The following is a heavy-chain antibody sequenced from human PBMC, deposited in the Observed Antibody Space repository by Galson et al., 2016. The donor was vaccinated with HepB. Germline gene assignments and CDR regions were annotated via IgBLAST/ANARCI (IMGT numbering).Heavy chain of an antibody. CDR3: ARPRRNYNDRRGYYSF. D-gene: IGHD3-22*01. CDR2: INHLGTT. Sequence: SETLSLTCTVSGGSVSSGSYYWSWLRQSPAKGLEWIGEINHLGTTNYNPSLKSRVTISVDTSTRQISLNMTSVTAADTSVYYCARPRRNYNDRRGYYSFWGQGTLVTVSS. V-gene: IGHV4-61*01. CDR1: GGSVSSGSYY. J-gene: IGHJ4*02.